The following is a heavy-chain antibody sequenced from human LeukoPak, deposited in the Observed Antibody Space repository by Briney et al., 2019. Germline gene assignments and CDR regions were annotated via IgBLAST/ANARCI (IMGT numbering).Heavy chain of an antibody. J-gene: IGHJ4*02. D-gene: IGHD3-3*01. CDR3: ARHSPSGITIFGVDSSFQF. V-gene: IGHV4-38-2*01. CDR1: GYSISSGYY. Sequence: ASETLSLTCAVPGYSISSGYYWGWIRPPPGKGLEWIGSIYHSGSTYYNPSLKSRVTISVDTSKNQFSLKLSSVIAADTAVYYCARHSPSGITIFGVDSSFQFWGQGTLVTVSS. CDR2: IYHSGST.